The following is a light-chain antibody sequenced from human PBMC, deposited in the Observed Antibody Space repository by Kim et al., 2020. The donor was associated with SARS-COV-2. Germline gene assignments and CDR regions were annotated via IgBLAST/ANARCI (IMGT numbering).Light chain of an antibody. CDR1: SSDGGGYNY. Sequence: GQSVTIPCTGTSSDGGGYNYVSWYQQHPGKAPKLMIYDVSKRPSGVPDRFSGSKSGNTASLTISGLQAEDEADYYCCSYAGSYGVVFGGGTQLTVL. CDR3: CSYAGSYGVV. J-gene: IGLJ2*01. CDR2: DVS. V-gene: IGLV2-11*01.